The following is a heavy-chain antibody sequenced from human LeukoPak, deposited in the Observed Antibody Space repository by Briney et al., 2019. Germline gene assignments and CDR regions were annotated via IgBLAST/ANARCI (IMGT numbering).Heavy chain of an antibody. J-gene: IGHJ4*02. Sequence: GESLKISCTGSGYTFTNYWIGWVRQMPGKGLEWMGIISPRDSNTIYSPSFQGQVAISVDQSINTAYLQWSSLKASDTAMYYCARRNYYYTYYFAYWGQRTLVTVSS. CDR3: ARRNYYYTYYFAY. CDR1: GYTFTNYW. CDR2: ISPRDSNT. V-gene: IGHV5-51*01. D-gene: IGHD3-22*01.